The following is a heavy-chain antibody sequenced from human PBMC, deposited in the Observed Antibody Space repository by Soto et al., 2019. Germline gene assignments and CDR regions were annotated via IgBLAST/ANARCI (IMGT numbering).Heavy chain of an antibody. D-gene: IGHD3-16*01. Sequence: QVQLVESGGGVVQPGRSLRLSCAASGFTFSSYGMHWVRQAPGKGLEWVAVITYDGSNKYYADSVKGRFNISRDNCTNTLYVQKNSLKVHDTAVYYVEKGWHYVASASEFWGQGTMVTVSS. CDR2: ITYDGSNK. CDR3: EKGWHYVASASEF. CDR1: GFTFSSYG. V-gene: IGHV3-30*03. J-gene: IGHJ3*01.